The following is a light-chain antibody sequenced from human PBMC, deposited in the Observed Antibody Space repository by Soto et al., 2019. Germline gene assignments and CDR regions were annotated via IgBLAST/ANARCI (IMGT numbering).Light chain of an antibody. Sequence: SSELTQPPSVSVAPGKTASVACGGSNIGSKSVHWYQKKSGQAPVLVMYYDSDRPSGIPERFSGSNSGNTATLTIGRVEAGDEADYYCQVWDISSGHVVFGGGTKLTVL. CDR2: YDS. CDR1: NIGSKS. J-gene: IGLJ3*02. CDR3: QVWDISSGHVV. V-gene: IGLV3-21*01.